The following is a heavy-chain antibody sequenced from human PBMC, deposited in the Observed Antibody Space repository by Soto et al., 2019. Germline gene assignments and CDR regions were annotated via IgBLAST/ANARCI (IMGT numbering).Heavy chain of an antibody. CDR1: GFIFSDYG. J-gene: IGHJ4*02. Sequence: QVQLVDSGGGVVQPGRSLRLSCAASGFIFSDYGMHWVRQAPGKGLEWVAVISSDGFTKNYGGSVKGRFTISRDNSKNILYLEMNSLSVDDTAMYYCAKEAGAWFHYDYWGQGTLVTVSS. V-gene: IGHV3-30*18. CDR3: AKEAGAWFHYDY. CDR2: ISSDGFTK. D-gene: IGHD6-19*01.